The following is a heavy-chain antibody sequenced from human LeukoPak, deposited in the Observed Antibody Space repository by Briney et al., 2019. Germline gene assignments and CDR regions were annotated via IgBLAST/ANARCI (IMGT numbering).Heavy chain of an antibody. V-gene: IGHV3-23*01. CDR1: GFTFSSYA. CDR2: ISGDGSNT. D-gene: IGHD6-13*01. J-gene: IGHJ4*02. Sequence: GGSLRLSCAASGFTFSSYAMRWVRQAPGKGLEWVSAISGDGSNTYYADSVKGRFTISRDNSKNTLYLQMNSLRAGDTDVYDCAKDPGDGRSWLHWGQGTLVTVSS. CDR3: AKDPGDGRSWLH.